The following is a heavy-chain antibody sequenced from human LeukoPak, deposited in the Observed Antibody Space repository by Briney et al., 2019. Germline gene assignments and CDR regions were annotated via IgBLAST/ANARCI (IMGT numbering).Heavy chain of an antibody. CDR1: GYTFTRYD. V-gene: IGHV1-8*03. D-gene: IGHD3-3*01. CDR3: ARGGYDFWSGWGAFDI. CDR2: MNPNSGNT. J-gene: IGHJ3*02. Sequence: ASVKVSCKPSGYTFTRYDINWVRQATGQGLEWMGWMNPNSGNTGYAQKFQGRVTITRNTSISTAYMELSSLRSEDTAVYYCARGGYDFWSGWGAFDIWGQGTMVTVSS.